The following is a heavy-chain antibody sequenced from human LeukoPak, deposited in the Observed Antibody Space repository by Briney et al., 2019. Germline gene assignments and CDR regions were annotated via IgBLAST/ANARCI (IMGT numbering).Heavy chain of an antibody. CDR2: ISWDGGST. Sequence: GGSLRLSCAASGLTFDDYTMHWVRQAPGKGLEWVSRISWDGGSTYHADSVKGRFTIFRDNSKNSLYLQMNSLRTEDTALYYCAKAGGIAVAGTEAFDIWGQGTMVTVSS. J-gene: IGHJ3*02. CDR1: GLTFDDYT. V-gene: IGHV3-43*01. D-gene: IGHD6-19*01. CDR3: AKAGGIAVAGTEAFDI.